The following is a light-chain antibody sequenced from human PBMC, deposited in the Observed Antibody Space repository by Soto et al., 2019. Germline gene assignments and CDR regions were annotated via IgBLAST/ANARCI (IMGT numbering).Light chain of an antibody. Sequence: DIVMTQSPDSLAVSLGERATINCKSSQSVLYSSNNKNYLAWYQQKPEQPPKLLIYWASTRESGVPDRFSGSGSGTDFTLTISSLQAEDVAVYYCQQYYSIPQTFGQGTKVEIK. CDR2: WAS. CDR1: QSVLYSSNNKNY. CDR3: QQYYSIPQT. J-gene: IGKJ1*01. V-gene: IGKV4-1*01.